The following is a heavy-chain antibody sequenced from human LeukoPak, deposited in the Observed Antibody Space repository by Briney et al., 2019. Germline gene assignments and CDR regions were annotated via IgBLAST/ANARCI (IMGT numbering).Heavy chain of an antibody. CDR3: ARQRRNFDN. Sequence: SETLSLTCTVSGGSISSYYWSWIRQPPGKGLGWIGYIYYSGSTNYTPSLKSRVTISVDTSKNQFSLKLSSVTAADTAVYYCARQRRNFDNWGQGTLVTVSS. CDR2: IYYSGST. CDR1: GGSISSYY. V-gene: IGHV4-59*08. J-gene: IGHJ4*02.